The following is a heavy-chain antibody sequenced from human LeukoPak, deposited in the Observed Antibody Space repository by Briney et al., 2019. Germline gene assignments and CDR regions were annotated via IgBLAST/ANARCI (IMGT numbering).Heavy chain of an antibody. CDR2: IYHSGST. J-gene: IGHJ4*02. CDR3: ARHRAAGWFGELLPIDY. Sequence: SETLSLTCAVSGYSISSGYYWGWLRQPPGKGLGWIGSIYHSGSTYYNPSLKSRVTISVDTSKNQFSLKLSSVTAADTAVYYCARHRAAGWFGELLPIDYWGQGTLVTVSS. CDR1: GYSISSGYY. D-gene: IGHD3-10*01. V-gene: IGHV4-38-2*01.